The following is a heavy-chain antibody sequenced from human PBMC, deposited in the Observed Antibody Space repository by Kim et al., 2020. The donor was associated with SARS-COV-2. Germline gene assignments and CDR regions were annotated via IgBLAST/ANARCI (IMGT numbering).Heavy chain of an antibody. CDR3: ASDSFYDNNDYCHYFDF. V-gene: IGHV3-30*07. Sequence: SVKGRFTISRDNSKNTVDLQMNSLRDEDTAVYYCASDSFYDNNDYCHYFDFWGQETLVTVSS. D-gene: IGHD3-22*01. J-gene: IGHJ4*02.